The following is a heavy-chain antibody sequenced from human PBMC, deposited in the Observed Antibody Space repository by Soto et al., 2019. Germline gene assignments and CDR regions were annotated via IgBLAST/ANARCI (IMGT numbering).Heavy chain of an antibody. D-gene: IGHD3-3*01. Sequence: SETLSLTCTVSGGSISIGSYYWSWIRQHPGKGLEWIGYIYYSGTTYYAPSLKSRVTISVDTSKRQFSLKLSFVTAADTAVYYCARGSDDFWSGYYFFDSWGQGTLVTVSS. CDR3: ARGSDDFWSGYYFFDS. J-gene: IGHJ4*02. V-gene: IGHV4-31*03. CDR2: IYYSGTT. CDR1: GGSISIGSYY.